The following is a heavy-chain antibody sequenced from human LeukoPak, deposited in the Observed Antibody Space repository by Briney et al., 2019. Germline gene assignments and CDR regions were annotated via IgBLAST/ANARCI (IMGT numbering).Heavy chain of an antibody. CDR3: VKEQSYGWYRVADY. J-gene: IGHJ4*02. D-gene: IGHD6-19*01. V-gene: IGHV3-30*18. CDR2: FSYDGIAT. Sequence: AAGTLRLSCAASGWSFSACGMHWVRQAPGRGLEWLADFSYDGIATHYADSVKGRLPISRDNSKSTLYLQISNLRAEDTAVYYCVKEQSYGWYRVADYWGQGTLVTVSS. CDR1: GWSFSACG.